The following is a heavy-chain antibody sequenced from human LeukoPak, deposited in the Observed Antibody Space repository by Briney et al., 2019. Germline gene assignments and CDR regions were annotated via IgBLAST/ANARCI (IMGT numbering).Heavy chain of an antibody. CDR2: IDTRDKGSAT. CDR1: GFIFSDCA. CDR3: TRDSGSWSHLDY. V-gene: IGHV3-73*01. Sequence: TGGSLRLSCAGFGFIFSDCAIHWVRQASGKGLEWVGRIDTRDKGSATAYAASVRGRFAISRDDSESTAYLQMTGLKTEDTAVYFCTRDSGSWSHLDYWGQGALVTVSS. J-gene: IGHJ4*02. D-gene: IGHD1-26*01.